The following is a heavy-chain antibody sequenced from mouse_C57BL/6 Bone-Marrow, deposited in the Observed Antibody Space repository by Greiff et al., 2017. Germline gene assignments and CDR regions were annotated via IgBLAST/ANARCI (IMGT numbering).Heavy chain of an antibody. J-gene: IGHJ3*01. V-gene: IGHV5-12*01. CDR1: GFTFSDYY. CDR3: ARLTWFAY. CDR2: ISNGGGST. Sequence: EVQGVESGGGLVQPGGSLKLSCAASGFTFSDYYMYWVRQTPEKRLEWVAYISNGGGSTYYPDTVKGRFTISRDNAKNTLYLQMIRLKSEDTAMYYCARLTWFAYWGQGTLVTVSA.